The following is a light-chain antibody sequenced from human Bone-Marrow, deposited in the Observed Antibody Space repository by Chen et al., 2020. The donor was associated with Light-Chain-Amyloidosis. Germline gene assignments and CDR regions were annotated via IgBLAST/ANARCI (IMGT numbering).Light chain of an antibody. J-gene: IGLJ2*01. V-gene: IGLV3-25*03. Sequence: SYELTQPPSVSVSPGQTARITCSGDDLPTKYAYWYQQKPGQAPVLVIHRDAERPSGTAERFSGSRSGTTATLTIRGVQAGDEADYHCQSADSSGTYEVIFGGGTKLTVL. CDR1: DLPTKY. CDR3: QSADSSGTYEVI. CDR2: RDA.